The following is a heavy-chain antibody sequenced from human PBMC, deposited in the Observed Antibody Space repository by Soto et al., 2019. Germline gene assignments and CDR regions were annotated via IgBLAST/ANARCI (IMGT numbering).Heavy chain of an antibody. V-gene: IGHV3-15*01. D-gene: IGHD3-10*01. CDR3: FVLLWFGELLSGDH. CDR1: GFTFNNAW. J-gene: IGHJ4*02. Sequence: EVQLVESGGGLVKPGGSVRLSCEASGFTFNNAWMNWVRQAPGRGLEWVGRIRSNGDGGTADYSSFVKDRFTISRGDPKNTVYLEMNRLGTEDTAVYYCFVLLWFGELLSGDHWGQGTQVTVSS. CDR2: IRSNGDGGTA.